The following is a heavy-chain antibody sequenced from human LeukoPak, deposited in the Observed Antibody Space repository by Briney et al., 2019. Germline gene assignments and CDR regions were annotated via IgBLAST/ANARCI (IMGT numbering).Heavy chain of an antibody. CDR1: GFTFSSYS. D-gene: IGHD3-22*01. Sequence: GGSLRLSCAASGFTFSSYSMNWVRQAPGKGLEWVSSISSSSSYIYYADSVKGRFTISRDNAKNSLYLQMNSLRAEDTAVYYCARDPSRGYDSSGYYYYWGQGTLVTVSS. V-gene: IGHV3-21*01. J-gene: IGHJ4*02. CDR3: ARDPSRGYDSSGYYYY. CDR2: ISSSSSYI.